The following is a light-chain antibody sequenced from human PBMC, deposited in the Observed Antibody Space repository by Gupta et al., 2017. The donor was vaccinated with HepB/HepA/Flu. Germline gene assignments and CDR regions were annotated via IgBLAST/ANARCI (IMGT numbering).Light chain of an antibody. J-gene: IGLJ2*01. Sequence: QPVLTQSSSASASLGSSVKLTCPLSSGHSSNIIAWHQQQPGKAPRYLMKLEGSGSYNKGSGVPDRFSGSSSGADRYLTISNLQSEDEADYYCETWDSNSRVFGGGTKLTVL. CDR3: ETWDSNSRV. CDR1: SGHSSNI. CDR2: LEGSGSY. V-gene: IGLV4-60*03.